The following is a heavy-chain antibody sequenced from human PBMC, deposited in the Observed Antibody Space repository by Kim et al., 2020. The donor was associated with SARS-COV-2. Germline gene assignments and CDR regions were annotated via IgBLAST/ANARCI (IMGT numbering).Heavy chain of an antibody. CDR3: ARDAGRGSSWYYYYGMDV. J-gene: IGHJ6*02. V-gene: IGHV3-33*01. CDR2: IWYEGSNK. CDR1: GFTFSSYG. Sequence: GGSLRLSCAASGFTFSSYGMHWVRQATRTKQEEVAEIWYEGSNKYYADSVKGRFTISRDNSKNTLYLQMNSLRAEDTAVYYCARDAGRGSSWYYYYGMDVWGQGTTVTVSS. D-gene: IGHD6-13*01.